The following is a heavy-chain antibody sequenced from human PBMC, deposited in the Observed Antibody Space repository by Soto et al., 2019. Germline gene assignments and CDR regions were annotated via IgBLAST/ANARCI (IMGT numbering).Heavy chain of an antibody. D-gene: IGHD6-6*01. CDR1: GYTFTGYY. CDR3: ARENSSSRYYYYYYGMDV. V-gene: IGHV1-2*04. J-gene: IGHJ6*02. CDR2: INPNSGGT. Sequence: ASVKVSCKASGYTFTGYYMHWVRQAPGQGPEWMGWINPNSGGTNYAQKFQGWVTMTRDTSISTAYMELSRLRSDDTAVYYCARENSSSRYYYYYYGMDVWGQGTTVTVSS.